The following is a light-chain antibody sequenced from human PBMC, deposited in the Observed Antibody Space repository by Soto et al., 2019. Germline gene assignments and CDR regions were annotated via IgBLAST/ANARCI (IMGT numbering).Light chain of an antibody. CDR2: KAS. J-gene: IGKJ3*01. V-gene: IGKV1-5*03. CDR3: QQGIT. Sequence: DIQMTQSPSTLSGSVGDRVTITCRASQTISSWLAWYQQKPGKAPKLLIYKASTLKSGVPSRFSGSGSGTEFTLTISSLQPDDFATYYCQQGITFGPGTKVDIK. CDR1: QTISSW.